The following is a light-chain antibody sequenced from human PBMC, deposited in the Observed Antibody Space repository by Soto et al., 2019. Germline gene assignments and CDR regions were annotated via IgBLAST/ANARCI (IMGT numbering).Light chain of an antibody. CDR1: SSDVGGYNY. CDR3: SSYTSSSTLEV. J-gene: IGLJ1*01. V-gene: IGLV2-14*01. Sequence: QSALTQPASVSGSPGQSITISCTGTSSDVGGYNYVSWYQQHPGKAPKIMIYEVSNRPSGVSNRFSGSKSGNTASLTISGLQAEDEADYYCSSYTSSSTLEVFGTGTKVTGL. CDR2: EVS.